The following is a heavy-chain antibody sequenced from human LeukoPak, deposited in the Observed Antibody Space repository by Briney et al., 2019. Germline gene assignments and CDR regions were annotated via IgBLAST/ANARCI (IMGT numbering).Heavy chain of an antibody. V-gene: IGHV4-59*08. D-gene: IGHD5-18*01. CDR2: VYYSGNT. CDR1: GXSISSYY. J-gene: IGHJ4*02. CDR3: ARVGYAYAFDN. Sequence: LETLSLTCTVSGXSISSYYWSWMRQPPGKRLEWIGYVYYSGNTNYNPSLKSRVTISIDTSKNQFSLRLSSVTAADTAVYYCARVGYAYAFDNWGRGSLVTVSS.